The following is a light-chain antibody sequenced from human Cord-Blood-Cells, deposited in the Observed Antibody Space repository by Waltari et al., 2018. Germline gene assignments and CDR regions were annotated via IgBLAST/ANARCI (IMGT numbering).Light chain of an antibody. Sequence: QSALTQPASVSGSPGQSITISRTGTSSAAGSYNLVSWYQQHPGKAPKLMFYEDSKRPSLFSYRFSGYRSGNSASMTSSGLQAECESDYYCCSYASSSTVVGTGTKVTVL. J-gene: IGLJ1*01. CDR2: EDS. CDR1: SSAAGSYNL. V-gene: IGLV2-23*02. CDR3: CSYASSSTV.